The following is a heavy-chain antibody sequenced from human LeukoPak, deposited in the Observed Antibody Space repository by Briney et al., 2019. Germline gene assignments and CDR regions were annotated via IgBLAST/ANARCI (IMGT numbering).Heavy chain of an antibody. D-gene: IGHD3-22*01. CDR1: GGSISSYY. Sequence: SETLSLTCTVSGGSISSYYWSWIRQPAGKGLEWIGRIYTSGSTNYNPSLKSRVTMSVDTSKNQFSLKLSSVTAADTAVYYCARELLTIYYDSSGSYAFDIWGQGTMVTVSS. V-gene: IGHV4-4*07. J-gene: IGHJ3*02. CDR2: IYTSGST. CDR3: ARELLTIYYDSSGSYAFDI.